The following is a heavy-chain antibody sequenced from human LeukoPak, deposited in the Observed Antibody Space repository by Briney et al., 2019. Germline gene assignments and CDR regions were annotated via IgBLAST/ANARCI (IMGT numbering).Heavy chain of an antibody. J-gene: IGHJ5*02. D-gene: IGHD4-17*01. Sequence: GGSLRLSCAASGFTFSSYAMHWVRQAPGKGLEWVAVISYDGSNKYYADSVKGRFTISRDNSKNTLYLQMNSLRAEDTALYYCARKAGDYDRGYNWFDPWGQGTLVTVSS. V-gene: IGHV3-30*04. CDR1: GFTFSSYA. CDR2: ISYDGSNK. CDR3: ARKAGDYDRGYNWFDP.